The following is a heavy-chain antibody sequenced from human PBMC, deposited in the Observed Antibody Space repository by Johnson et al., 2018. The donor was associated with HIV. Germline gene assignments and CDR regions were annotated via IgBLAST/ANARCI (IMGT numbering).Heavy chain of an antibody. CDR3: AKVLDLVVVVAANLGAFDI. CDR2: ISFDAINK. CDR1: GFTFSSYG. Sequence: QVQLVESGGGVVQPGRSLRLSCAASGFTFSSYGMHWVRRAPGKGLEWVAVISFDAINKYYADSVKGRFTISRDNSKNTLYLQMNSLRVEDTAVYYCAKVLDLVVVVAANLGAFDIWGQGTMVTVSS. D-gene: IGHD2-15*01. V-gene: IGHV3-30*18. J-gene: IGHJ3*02.